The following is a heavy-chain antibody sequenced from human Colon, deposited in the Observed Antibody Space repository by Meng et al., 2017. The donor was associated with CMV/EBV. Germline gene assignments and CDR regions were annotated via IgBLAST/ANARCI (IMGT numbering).Heavy chain of an antibody. J-gene: IGHJ5*02. CDR2: IRYDGSKT. CDR1: GFTFRSYG. D-gene: IGHD3-3*01. Sequence: SGFTFRSYGIHWLRQAPGKGLEWVAFIRYDGSKTFYAESVKGRFNISRDNSKNTVFVQMNSLRRDDTAMYYCARDVGRSASKRGFDPWGPGTLVTVSS. CDR3: ARDVGRSASKRGFDP. V-gene: IGHV3-30*02.